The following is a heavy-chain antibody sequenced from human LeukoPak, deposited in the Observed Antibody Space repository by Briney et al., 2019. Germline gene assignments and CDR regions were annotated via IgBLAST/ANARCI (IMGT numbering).Heavy chain of an antibody. V-gene: IGHV3-43*01. CDR2: ISGDGGST. D-gene: IGHD6-13*01. CDR3: AKSGRSSSWYANFDS. J-gene: IGHJ4*02. CDR1: GFTFDDYT. Sequence: PGGSLRLSCAASGFTFDDYTMHWVRQAPGKGLEWVSLISGDGGSTSYADSVKGRFTISRDSSKNSLYLQMNSLRTDDTALYYCAKSGRSSSWYANFDSWGQGTLVTVSS.